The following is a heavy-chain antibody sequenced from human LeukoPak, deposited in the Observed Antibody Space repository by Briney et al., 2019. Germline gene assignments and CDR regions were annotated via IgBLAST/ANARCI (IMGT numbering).Heavy chain of an antibody. V-gene: IGHV4-59*12. J-gene: IGHJ6*02. CDR1: GGSISSYY. CDR2: IYHSGST. CDR3: ARVRYYGMDV. Sequence: SETLSLTCTVSGGSISSYYWSWIRQPPGKGLEWIGEIYHSGSTNYNPSLKSRVTISVDKSKNQFSLKLSSVTAADTAVYYCARVRYYGMDVWGQGTTVTVSS.